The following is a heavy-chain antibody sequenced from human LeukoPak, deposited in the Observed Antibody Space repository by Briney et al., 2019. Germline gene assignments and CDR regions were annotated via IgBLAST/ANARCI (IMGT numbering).Heavy chain of an antibody. V-gene: IGHV1-69*13. CDR2: IISIFGPA. D-gene: IGHD6-6*01. CDR1: VGTFSSYA. J-gene: IGHJ6*03. CDR3: ARVARPRSIFYYYYMDV. Sequence: SVKVSCKASVGTFSSYAISWVRQAPGQGLEWVGGIISIFGPANYAQKLQGRVTITADESTSTAYMDLSSLSSDDTAVYHCARVARPRSIFYYYYMDVWGKGTTVTVSS.